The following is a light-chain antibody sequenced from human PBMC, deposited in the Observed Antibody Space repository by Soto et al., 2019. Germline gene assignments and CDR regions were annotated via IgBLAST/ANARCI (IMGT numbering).Light chain of an antibody. CDR1: RDINNF. J-gene: IGKJ1*01. CDR3: QQYYSSWT. CDR2: AS. V-gene: IGKV1-9*01. Sequence: DIQLTQSPSSLSASVGDTVTITCRATRDINNFLAWYQERPGKAPKLLIYASTLHSGVPPRFRGSGTGTDFTLTISGLQPEDFGTYYCQQYYSSWTFGQGTKVEIK.